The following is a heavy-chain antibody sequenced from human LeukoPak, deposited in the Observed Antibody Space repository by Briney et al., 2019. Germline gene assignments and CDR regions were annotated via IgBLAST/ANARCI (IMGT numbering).Heavy chain of an antibody. CDR3: ARKGLSPPPGPQPDTRRTAFDS. J-gene: IGHJ3*01. Sequence: SETLSLTCAVSGGSISSDIWWSWVRQPPGKGLEWVGEIYHSGSTNYNPSLKSRVTISVDKSKNQFSLMLTSVTAADPAVYYCARKGLSPPPGPQPDTRRTAFDSWGQGTMVTVSS. CDR2: IYHSGST. CDR1: GGSISSDIW. V-gene: IGHV4-4*02. D-gene: IGHD1-1*01.